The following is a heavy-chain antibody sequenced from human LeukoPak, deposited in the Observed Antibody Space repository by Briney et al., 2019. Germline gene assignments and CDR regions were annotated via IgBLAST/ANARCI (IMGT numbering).Heavy chain of an antibody. Sequence: SETLSLTCTVSGGSISSYYWSWIRQPPGKGLEWIGHIYGSGSTNYNPSLKSRVTLSVDTSKNQFSLKLSSVTAADTAVYYCARDKTGDYGDLNWFDPWGQGTLVTVSS. J-gene: IGHJ5*02. V-gene: IGHV4-59*01. CDR1: GGSISSYY. D-gene: IGHD4-17*01. CDR2: IYGSGST. CDR3: ARDKTGDYGDLNWFDP.